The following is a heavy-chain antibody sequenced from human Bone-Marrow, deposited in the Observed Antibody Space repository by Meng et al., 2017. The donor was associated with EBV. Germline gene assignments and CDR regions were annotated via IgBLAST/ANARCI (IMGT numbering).Heavy chain of an antibody. Sequence: QVQQQDLGAGRLKPSESLYLTWAVYGGSFSGYYWTWIRQPPGKGLEWIGEISHSGSTNYNPSLKSRVTISVDTSKNQFSLKLSSVTAADTAVYYCATQRRDTDWFDPWGQGTLVTVSS. CDR3: ATQRRDTDWFDP. CDR1: GGSFSGYY. J-gene: IGHJ5*02. D-gene: IGHD6-25*01. CDR2: ISHSGST. V-gene: IGHV4-34*01.